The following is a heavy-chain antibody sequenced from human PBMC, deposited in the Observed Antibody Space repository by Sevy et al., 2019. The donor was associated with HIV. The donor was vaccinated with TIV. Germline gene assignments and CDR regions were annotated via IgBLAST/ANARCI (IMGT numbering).Heavy chain of an antibody. CDR3: ARLTGYEPYSYYALDV. D-gene: IGHD5-12*01. J-gene: IGHJ6*02. Sequence: GESLKISCEGSGYSFTHYWIAWVRQIPGKGLEWMGIIYPGDSDPTNSPTFQGQVTISADKSINIGYLQWSRLKASDTAKYYCARLTGYEPYSYYALDVWGQGTTVTVSS. V-gene: IGHV5-51*01. CDR1: GYSFTHYW. CDR2: IYPGDSDP.